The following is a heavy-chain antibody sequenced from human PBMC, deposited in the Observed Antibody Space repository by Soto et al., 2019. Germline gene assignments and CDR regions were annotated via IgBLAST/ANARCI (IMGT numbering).Heavy chain of an antibody. V-gene: IGHV3-23*01. D-gene: IGHD3-10*01. CDR2: ISGSGGST. Sequence: EVQLLESGGGLVQPGGSLRLSCAASGFTFSSYAMSWVRQAPGKGLEWVSAISGSGGSTYYADSVKGRFTISRDNSKNTLYLQMNSLRAEDTAVYYCARDNVGFGASPYYYGMDVWGQGTTVTVSS. J-gene: IGHJ6*02. CDR3: ARDNVGFGASPYYYGMDV. CDR1: GFTFSSYA.